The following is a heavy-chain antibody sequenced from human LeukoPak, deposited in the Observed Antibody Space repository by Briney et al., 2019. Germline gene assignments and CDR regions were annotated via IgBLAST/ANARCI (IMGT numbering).Heavy chain of an antibody. V-gene: IGHV3-21*01. CDR2: ISSSSSYI. CDR1: GFTFSSYS. J-gene: IGHJ5*02. Sequence: PGGSLRLSCAASGFTFSSYSMNWVRQAPGKGLEWVSSISSSSSYIYYADSVKGRFTISRDNAKNSLYLQTNSPRAEDTAVYYCASEANYDILTGYYFSWGQGTLVTVSS. D-gene: IGHD3-9*01. CDR3: ASEANYDILTGYYFS.